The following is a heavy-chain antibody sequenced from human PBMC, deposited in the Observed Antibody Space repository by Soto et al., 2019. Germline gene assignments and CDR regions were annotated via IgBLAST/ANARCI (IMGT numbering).Heavy chain of an antibody. J-gene: IGHJ6*02. CDR3: ARDPEMVYYDSSGLLMDV. D-gene: IGHD3-22*01. V-gene: IGHV3-48*03. Sequence: HPGGSLRLSCAASGFTFSSYEMNWVRQAPGKGLEWVSYISSSGSTIYYADSVKGRFTISRDNAKNSLYLQMNSLRAEDTAVYYCARDPEMVYYDSSGLLMDVWGQGTTVTVSS. CDR2: ISSSGSTI. CDR1: GFTFSSYE.